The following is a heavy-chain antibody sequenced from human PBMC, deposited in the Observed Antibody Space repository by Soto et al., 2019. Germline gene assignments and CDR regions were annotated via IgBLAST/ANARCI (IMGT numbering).Heavy chain of an antibody. Sequence: QVQLQESGPGLVKPSQTLSLNCSVSGGSINTDDYYWSWIRQHAGQGLEWIGYIFYSGTTYYNPSLKSRIYISLDTSKNQFSLEMSSVTAADTAMYYCARVPGHAFDIRGQGTMVTVSS. CDR2: IFYSGTT. CDR3: ARVPGHAFDI. D-gene: IGHD3-10*01. J-gene: IGHJ3*02. CDR1: GGSINTDDYY. V-gene: IGHV4-31*03.